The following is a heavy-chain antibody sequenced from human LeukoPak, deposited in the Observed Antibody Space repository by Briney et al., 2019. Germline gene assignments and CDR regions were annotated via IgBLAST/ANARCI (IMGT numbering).Heavy chain of an antibody. CDR2: MSPNSGDT. Sequence: ASVTVSCKASGYTFTSYDFNWVRQAPGQRPEWMGWMSPNSGDTGYAQKFQDRVTMTRNTSISTAYMELSSLRSDDTAVYYCARGPPNWGYDYWGQGTLVTVSS. J-gene: IGHJ4*02. V-gene: IGHV1-8*01. D-gene: IGHD7-27*01. CDR3: ARGPPNWGYDY. CDR1: GYTFTSYD.